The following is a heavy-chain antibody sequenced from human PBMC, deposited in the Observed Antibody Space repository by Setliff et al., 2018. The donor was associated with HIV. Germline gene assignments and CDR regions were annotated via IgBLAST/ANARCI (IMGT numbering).Heavy chain of an antibody. CDR3: AKGETGVLQGFDY. J-gene: IGHJ4*02. V-gene: IGHV1-46*01. CDR1: GYTFTSYI. CDR2: IAPSSGGI. D-gene: IGHD3-16*01. Sequence: ASVKVSCKASGYTFTSYILHWVRQAAGQGLEWVGRIAPSSGGIHYAQKFQDRVTMTRDTSTSTVYMDLSRLRSEDTAVYYGAKGETGVLQGFDYWGQGTLVTVSS.